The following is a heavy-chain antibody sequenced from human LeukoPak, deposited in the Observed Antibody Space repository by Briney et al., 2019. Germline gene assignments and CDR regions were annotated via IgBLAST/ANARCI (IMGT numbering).Heavy chain of an antibody. CDR3: TTEGLYYDFWSGPPPFDY. D-gene: IGHD3-3*01. CDR1: GFTFSNAW. Sequence: RGSLRLSCAASGFTFSNAWMSWVRQAPGKGLEWVGRIKSKTDVGTTDYAAPVKGRFTISRDDSKNTLYLQMNSLKTEDTAVYYCTTEGLYYDFWSGPPPFDYWGQGTLVTVSS. CDR2: IKSKTDVGTT. V-gene: IGHV3-15*01. J-gene: IGHJ4*02.